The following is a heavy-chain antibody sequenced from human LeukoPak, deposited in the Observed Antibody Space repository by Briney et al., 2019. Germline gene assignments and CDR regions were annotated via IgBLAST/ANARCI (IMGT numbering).Heavy chain of an antibody. V-gene: IGHV1-18*01. CDR3: ARDDERRLSYFDY. CDR1: GYTFTTYG. CDR2: ISAYNGNT. D-gene: IGHD4-17*01. J-gene: IGHJ4*02. Sequence: GASVKVSCKASGYTFTTYGITWVRQAPGQGLEWMGWISAYNGNTNYAQRVQGRVTMTTDTSTGTAYMELRSLRSDDTAVYYCARDDERRLSYFDYWGQGTLATVSS.